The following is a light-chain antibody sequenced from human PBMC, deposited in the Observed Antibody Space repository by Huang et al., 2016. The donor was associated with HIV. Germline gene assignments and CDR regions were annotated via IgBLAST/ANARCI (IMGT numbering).Light chain of an antibody. CDR2: KAS. J-gene: IGKJ1*01. CDR1: QSISSW. V-gene: IGKV1-5*03. Sequence: DIQMTQSPSTLSASVGDRVTITCRASQSISSWLAWYQQKPGKAPNLLIYKASSLESGVPSRFSGSGSGTEFTRTISSLQPDDFATYYCQQYNSLAWTFGQGTKVEIK. CDR3: QQYNSLAWT.